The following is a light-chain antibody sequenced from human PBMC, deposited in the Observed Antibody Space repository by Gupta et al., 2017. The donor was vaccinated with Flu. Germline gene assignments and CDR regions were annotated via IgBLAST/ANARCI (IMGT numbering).Light chain of an antibody. J-gene: IGKJ2*01. Sequence: DIQMTQSPSSLSASVGDRVTITWRASQTIQSYLNWYQQKPGRAPDLLIYGASTLQNGVTSRFSGSGSGRDFTLTINNLQPEDFATYYCQQSDITPYTFGQGTKLEIK. CDR3: QQSDITPYT. CDR2: GAS. V-gene: IGKV1-39*01. CDR1: QTIQSY.